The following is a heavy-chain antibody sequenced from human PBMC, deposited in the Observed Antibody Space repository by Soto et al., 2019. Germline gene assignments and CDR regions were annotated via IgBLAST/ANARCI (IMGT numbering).Heavy chain of an antibody. CDR3: VKGEYYYDSSGYYPFEY. CDR1: QFTFSIYA. D-gene: IGHD3-22*01. V-gene: IGHV3-64D*06. J-gene: IGHJ4*02. CDR2: ISTNGGST. Sequence: PAGPLRHSCSASQFTFSIYARHWVRKTPFKLLEYVSSISTNGGSTDYADSVKGRFTISRDNSKNTVYLQMSSLRVEDTAVYYCVKGEYYYDSSGYYPFEYWGQGTLVTVSS.